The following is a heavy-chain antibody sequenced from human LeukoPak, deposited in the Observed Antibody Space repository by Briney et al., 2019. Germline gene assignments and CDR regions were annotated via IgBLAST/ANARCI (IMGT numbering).Heavy chain of an antibody. CDR2: IYYSGST. D-gene: IGHD2-15*01. CDR1: GGSISSSSYY. CDR3: ARQLVVVAATAAPLTYYFDY. J-gene: IGHJ4*02. Sequence: PSETLSLTCTVSGGSISSSSYYWGWLRQPPGTGLEWIGSIYYSGSTYYNPSLKSRVTISVDTSKNQFSLKLSSVTAADTAVYYCARQLVVVAATAAPLTYYFDYWGQGTLVTVSS. V-gene: IGHV4-39*01.